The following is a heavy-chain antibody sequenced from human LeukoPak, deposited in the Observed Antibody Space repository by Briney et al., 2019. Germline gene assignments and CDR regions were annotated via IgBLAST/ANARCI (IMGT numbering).Heavy chain of an antibody. V-gene: IGHV3-64D*06. J-gene: IGHJ4*02. CDR3: VKRLNNYFDY. CDR2: ISSNGGST. CDR1: GFIFSSYA. D-gene: IGHD4/OR15-4a*01. Sequence: GGSLRLSCSASGFIFSSYAMHWVRQAPGKGLEFVSGISSNGGSTYYADSVKARFTMSRDNTTNALYLQMSRLRDEDTAVYNCVKRLNNYFDYWGQGTLVTVSS.